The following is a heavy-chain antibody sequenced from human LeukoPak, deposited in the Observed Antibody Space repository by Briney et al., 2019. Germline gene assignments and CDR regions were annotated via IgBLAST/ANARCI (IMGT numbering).Heavy chain of an antibody. D-gene: IGHD6-19*01. V-gene: IGHV3-23*01. CDR3: AKGRGSGWYVCVN. CDR2: VHGSGPNT. J-gene: IGHJ4*02. Sequence: GGSLRLSCAASGFTFSSYAMSWVRQAPGKGLEWLATVHGSGPNTFYADSVKGRFTISRDNSKSTLYLHMNSLRAEDTALYYCAKGRGSGWYVCVNWGQGSLVTVSS. CDR1: GFTFSSYA.